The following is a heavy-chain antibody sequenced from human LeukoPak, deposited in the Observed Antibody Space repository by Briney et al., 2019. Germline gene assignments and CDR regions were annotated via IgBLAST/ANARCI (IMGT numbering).Heavy chain of an antibody. V-gene: IGHV3-48*02. CDR3: ARGLVRGVNWFDP. D-gene: IGHD3-10*01. CDR2: ISSSSSTT. Sequence: GGPLRLSGAASGFNFNTYSMNWVRQPPGKGLEWVSYISSSSSTTYSADSVKGRFTISRDNAKNSLYLQMNSLRDEDTAVYYCARGLVRGVNWFDPWGQGTLVTVSS. J-gene: IGHJ5*02. CDR1: GFNFNTYS.